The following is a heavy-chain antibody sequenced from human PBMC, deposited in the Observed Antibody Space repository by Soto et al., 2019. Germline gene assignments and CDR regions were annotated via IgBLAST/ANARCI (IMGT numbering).Heavy chain of an antibody. CDR1: GFTFSSYA. D-gene: IGHD3-10*01. J-gene: IGHJ4*02. Sequence: QVQLVESGGVVVQPGRSLRLPCEASGFTFSSYAMQWVRQAPGKGLELVAVISYDGTNKYYADSVKGRFTISRDNSKITMHLQMNDLIAAYTVVYYCASQGDVSGSCPDYWGQGTLVTVSS. CDR3: ASQGDVSGSCPDY. V-gene: IGHV3-30-3*01. CDR2: ISYDGTNK.